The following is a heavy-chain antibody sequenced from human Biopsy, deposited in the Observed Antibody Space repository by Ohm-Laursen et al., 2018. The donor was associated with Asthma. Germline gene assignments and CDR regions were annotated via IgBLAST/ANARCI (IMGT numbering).Heavy chain of an antibody. CDR2: ISYDGSNK. D-gene: IGHD3-3*01. Sequence: LRLSCAASGFTFSSYGMHWVRQAPGKGLEWVAVISYDGSNKYYADSVKGRFTISRDNSKNTLYLQMNSLRAEDTAAYYCASQSSGPDFWSGYYYFDYWGQGTLVTVSS. CDR3: ASQSSGPDFWSGYYYFDY. CDR1: GFTFSSYG. J-gene: IGHJ4*02. V-gene: IGHV3-30*03.